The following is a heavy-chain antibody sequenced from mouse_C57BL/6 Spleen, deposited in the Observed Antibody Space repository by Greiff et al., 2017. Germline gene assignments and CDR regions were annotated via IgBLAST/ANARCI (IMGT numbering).Heavy chain of an antibody. Sequence: EVQLQQSGPELVKPGASVKISCKASGYSFTGYYMNWVKQSPEKSLEWIGEINPSTGGTTYNQKFKAKATLTVDKSSSTAYMQLKSLTSEDSAVYYCARGDKDWYFDVWGTGTTATVSS. J-gene: IGHJ1*03. CDR2: INPSTGGT. CDR1: GYSFTGYY. CDR3: ARGDKDWYFDV. D-gene: IGHD3-3*01. V-gene: IGHV1-42*01.